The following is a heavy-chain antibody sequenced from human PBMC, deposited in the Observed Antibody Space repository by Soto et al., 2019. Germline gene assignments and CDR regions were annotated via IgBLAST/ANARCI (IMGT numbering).Heavy chain of an antibody. CDR3: ARATVTKYFDY. CDR1: GDSVSINSAA. Sequence: PSQTLSLTCVISGDSVSINSAAWNVIRQSPSRGLEWLGRTYYRSKWYNDYAVSVKSRITINPDTSKNQFSLQLNSVTPEDTAVYYCARATVTKYFDYWGQGTLVTVSS. V-gene: IGHV6-1*01. D-gene: IGHD4-17*01. J-gene: IGHJ4*02. CDR2: TYYRSKWYN.